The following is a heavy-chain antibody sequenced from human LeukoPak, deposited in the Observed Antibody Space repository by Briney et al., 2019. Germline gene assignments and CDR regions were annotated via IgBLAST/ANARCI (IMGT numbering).Heavy chain of an antibody. V-gene: IGHV1-2*02. CDR3: ARGPELPEYYLDY. CDR2: INPNSGVT. D-gene: IGHD1-7*01. J-gene: IGHJ4*03. Sequence: ASVKVSCKASGYAFTGYYMHWVRQAPGQGLEWMGWINPNSGVTNYAQKFQGRVTMTRDTSISTAYMELSRLRSDDTAVYYCARGPELPEYYLDYWGHRTLVTVSS. CDR1: GYAFTGYY.